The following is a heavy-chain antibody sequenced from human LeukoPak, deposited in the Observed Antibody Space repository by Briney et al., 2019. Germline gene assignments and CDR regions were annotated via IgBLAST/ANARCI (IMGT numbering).Heavy chain of an antibody. CDR1: GFTFSSYG. D-gene: IGHD2-2*01. J-gene: IGHJ4*02. V-gene: IGHV3-30*03. CDR2: ISYDGSNK. Sequence: PGRSLRLSCAASGFTFSSYGMHWVRQAPGKGLEWVAVISYDGSNKYYADSVKGRFTISRDNSKNTLYLQMNSLRAEDTAVYYCALIPWCSSTSRYDYWGQGTLVTVSS. CDR3: ALIPWCSSTSRYDY.